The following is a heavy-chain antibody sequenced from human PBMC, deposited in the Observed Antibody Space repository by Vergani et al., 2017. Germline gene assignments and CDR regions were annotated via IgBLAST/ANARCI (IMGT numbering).Heavy chain of an antibody. D-gene: IGHD3-10*01. J-gene: IGHJ6*02. V-gene: IGHV3-66*01. Sequence: EVQLVESGGGLVQPGGSLSLSCAASGFTVSSNYMSWVRQAPGKGLEWVSVIYSGGSTYYADSVKGRFTISRDNSKNTLYLQMNSLRAEDTAVYYCAREWFGEFGYYYGMDVWGQGTTVTVSS. CDR1: GFTVSSNY. CDR2: IYSGGST. CDR3: AREWFGEFGYYYGMDV.